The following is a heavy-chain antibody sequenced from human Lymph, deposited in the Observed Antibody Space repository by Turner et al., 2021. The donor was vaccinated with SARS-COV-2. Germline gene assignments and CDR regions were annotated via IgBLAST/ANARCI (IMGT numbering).Heavy chain of an antibody. V-gene: IGHV1-8*02. CDR3: ARGRYSGGGMDV. CDR1: GYTFTSYD. D-gene: IGHD1-26*01. CDR2: MNPNMGNK. J-gene: IGHJ6*02. Sequence: QVQLVQSGAEVKKPGASVKVSCKAPGYTFTSYDINWVRQATGQGLEWMGWMNPNMGNKGYAQKFQGRVTMTRNTSISTAYMELSSLRSEDTAVYYCARGRYSGGGMDVWGQGTTVTVSS.